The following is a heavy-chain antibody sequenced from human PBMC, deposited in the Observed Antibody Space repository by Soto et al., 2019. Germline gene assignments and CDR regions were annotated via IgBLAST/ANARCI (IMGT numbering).Heavy chain of an antibody. CDR1: RFAFSTFP. CDR2: ISSDGRNK. Sequence: QVQLVESGGGVVQPGKSLRLSCAASRFAFSTFPMHWVRQAPGKGLEWVAVISSDGRNKDYADSVEGRFTISRDNSKNTLDLQMNSLRIEDTAVYYCAREGYDSSVTPLRWGYFDFWGQGTLVTVSS. CDR3: AREGYDSSVTPLRWGYFDF. J-gene: IGHJ4*02. V-gene: IGHV3-30*04. D-gene: IGHD3-22*01.